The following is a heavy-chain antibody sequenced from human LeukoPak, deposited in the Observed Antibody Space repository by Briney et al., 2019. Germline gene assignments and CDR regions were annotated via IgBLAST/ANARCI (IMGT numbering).Heavy chain of an antibody. J-gene: IGHJ6*03. CDR3: AKVAGPYYYYYYMDV. CDR2: ISWDGGST. V-gene: IGHV3-43D*03. Sequence: PGGSLRLSCAASGFTFSSYAMSWVRQAPGKGLEWVSLISWDGGSTYYADSVKGRFTISRDNSKNSLYLQMNSLRAEDTALYYCAKVAGPYYYYYYMDVWGKGTTVTVSS. CDR1: GFTFSSYA.